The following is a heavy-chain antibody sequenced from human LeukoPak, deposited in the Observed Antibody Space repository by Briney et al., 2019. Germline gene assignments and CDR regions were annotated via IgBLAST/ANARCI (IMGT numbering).Heavy chain of an antibody. CDR1: GFTFSSYG. J-gene: IGHJ4*02. CDR2: ISYDGSNK. D-gene: IGHD6-13*01. Sequence: GSLRLSCAASGFTFSSYGMHWVRQAPGKGLEWVAVISYDGSNKYYADSVKGRFTISRDNSKNTLYLQMNSLRAEDTAVYYCARDVAAAGYFDYWGQGTLVTVSS. CDR3: ARDVAAAGYFDY. V-gene: IGHV3-30*03.